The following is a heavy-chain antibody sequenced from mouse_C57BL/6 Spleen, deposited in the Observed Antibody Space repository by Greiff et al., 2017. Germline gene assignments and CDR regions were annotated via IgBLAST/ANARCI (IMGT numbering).Heavy chain of an antibody. D-gene: IGHD1-1*01. CDR3: ASTTVVATLPHWYFDV. CDR1: GYTFTSYW. J-gene: IGHJ1*03. V-gene: IGHV1-55*01. CDR2: IYPGSGST. Sequence: QVQLQQPGAELVKPGASVKMSCKASGYTFTSYWITWVKQRPGQGLEWIGDIYPGSGSTKYNEKFKSKATLTVDKSSSTAYMQLSSLTSEDSAVYYCASTTVVATLPHWYFDVWGTGTTVTVSS.